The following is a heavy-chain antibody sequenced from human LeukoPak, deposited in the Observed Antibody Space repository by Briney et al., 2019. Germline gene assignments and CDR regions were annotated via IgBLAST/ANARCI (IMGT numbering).Heavy chain of an antibody. D-gene: IGHD3-16*01. V-gene: IGHV3-7*01. CDR2: INPDGSGK. CDR1: GFTLSTYW. CDR3: ASWGAGGNS. Sequence: GGSLRLSCEASGFTLSTYWMNWVRQVPGKGLDWAANINPDGSGKRYVDSVKGRFTIARDNADNSLSLQMNSLRAEDTAVYYCASWGAGGNSWGQGTLVTVSS. J-gene: IGHJ4*02.